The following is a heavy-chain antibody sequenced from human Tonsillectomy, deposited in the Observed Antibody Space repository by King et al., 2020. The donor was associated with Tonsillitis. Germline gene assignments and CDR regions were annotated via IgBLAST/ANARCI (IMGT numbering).Heavy chain of an antibody. CDR1: GFTFSTCW. J-gene: IGHJ4*02. V-gene: IGHV3-7*01. CDR2: IKQDGSEK. Sequence: QLVQSGGGLVQPGGSLRLSCAASGFTFSTCWMSWVRQAPGKGLEWVANIKQDGSEKYYVDSVKGRFTISRDNAKNSLSLQMNSLRAEDTAVYYCAREPPITGTTGGYWGQGTLVTVSS. D-gene: IGHD1-20*01. CDR3: AREPPITGTTGGY.